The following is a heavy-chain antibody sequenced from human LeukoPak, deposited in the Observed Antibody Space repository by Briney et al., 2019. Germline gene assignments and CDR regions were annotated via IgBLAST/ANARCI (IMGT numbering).Heavy chain of an antibody. V-gene: IGHV3-48*04. CDR1: GFTFSSYS. Sequence: PGGSLRLSCAASGFTFSSYSMNWVRQAPGKGLEWVSYISSSSSTIYYADSVKGRFTISRDNAENSLYLQMSSLRVDDTAVYYCARVPWLQSGNYMDVWGKGTTVTVSS. D-gene: IGHD5-24*01. CDR2: ISSSSSTI. J-gene: IGHJ6*03. CDR3: ARVPWLQSGNYMDV.